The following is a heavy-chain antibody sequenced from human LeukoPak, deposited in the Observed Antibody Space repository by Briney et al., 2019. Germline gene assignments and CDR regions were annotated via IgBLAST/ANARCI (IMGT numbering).Heavy chain of an antibody. CDR2: IWYDGSNK. V-gene: IGHV3-33*06. CDR1: GFTFSSYG. CDR3: AKEFSSSWYYFDY. J-gene: IGHJ4*02. Sequence: PGRSLRLSCAASGFTFSSYGMHWVRQAPGKGLEWVAVIWYDGSNKYYADSVKGRFTISRDNSKNTLYLQMSSLRAEDTAVYYCAKEFSSSWYYFDYWGQGTLVTVSS. D-gene: IGHD6-13*01.